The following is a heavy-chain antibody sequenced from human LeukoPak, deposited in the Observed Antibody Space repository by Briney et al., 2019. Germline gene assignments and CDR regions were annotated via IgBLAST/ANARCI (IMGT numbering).Heavy chain of an antibody. D-gene: IGHD5-18*01. CDR1: GGSISSYY. J-gene: IGHJ5*02. V-gene: IGHV4-59*12. Sequence: KPSETLSLTCSVSGGSISSYYWSWIRQPPGKGLEGIGYIYFSGSTNYNPSLKSRVTILVDTSKNQLSLKLRSVPAADPAVYYCARGYSSGSNNWFDPWGQGTLVTVSS. CDR3: ARGYSSGSNNWFDP. CDR2: IYFSGST.